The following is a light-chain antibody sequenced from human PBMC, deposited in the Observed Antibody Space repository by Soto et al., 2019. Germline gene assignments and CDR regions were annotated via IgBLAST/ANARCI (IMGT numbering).Light chain of an antibody. CDR3: QQLNVYPST. CDR2: TAS. CDR1: QYISRY. V-gene: IGKV1-9*01. J-gene: IGKJ4*01. Sequence: DIQMTQSPSSLSASLGDRVTITCRASQYISRYLNWYQQKPGKAPKLLIYTASSLQTGVPSRFSGGGSGTDFTLTITSLQPEDFATYYCQQLNVYPSTFGGGTKVDI.